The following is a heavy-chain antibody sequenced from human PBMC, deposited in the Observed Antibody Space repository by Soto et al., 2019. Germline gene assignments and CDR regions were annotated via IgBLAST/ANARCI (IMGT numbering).Heavy chain of an antibody. Sequence: SETLSLTCTVSGGSISSYYWSWIRQPPGKGLEWIGYIYYSGSTNYNPSLKSRVTISVDTSKNQFSLKLSSVTAADTAVYYCARFVPAAMKAFDIWGQGTMVTVS. V-gene: IGHV4-59*08. J-gene: IGHJ3*02. D-gene: IGHD2-2*01. CDR3: ARFVPAAMKAFDI. CDR2: IYYSGST. CDR1: GGSISSYY.